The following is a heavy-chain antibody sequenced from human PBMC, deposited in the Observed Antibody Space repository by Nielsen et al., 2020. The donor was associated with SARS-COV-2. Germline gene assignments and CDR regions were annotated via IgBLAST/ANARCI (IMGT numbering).Heavy chain of an antibody. CDR1: GFTFSSYG. J-gene: IGHJ3*02. Sequence: GESLKISCAASGFTFSSYGMHWVRQAPGKGLAWVAVIWYDGSNKYYADSVKGRFTISRDNSKNTLYLQMNSLRAEDTAVYYCARDPSSSWTGDAFDIWGQGTMVTVSS. D-gene: IGHD6-13*01. CDR3: ARDPSSSWTGDAFDI. V-gene: IGHV3-33*01. CDR2: IWYDGSNK.